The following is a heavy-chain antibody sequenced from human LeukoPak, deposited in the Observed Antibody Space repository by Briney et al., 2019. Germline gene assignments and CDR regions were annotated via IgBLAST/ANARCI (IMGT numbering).Heavy chain of an antibody. CDR3: TSAADTPTGLTTP. CDR1: GFTFCTYG. V-gene: IGHV1-18*01. CDR2: ISVYNGNT. D-gene: IGHD1-1*01. Sequence: ASVKVSCKASGFTFCTYGVAWVRQAPGQGPEWMGWISVYNGNTKYAQKLQGRVTMTTDTSTSTAYMELRSLCSDDTAVYYWTSAADTPTGLTTPWGQGTLVTVSS. J-gene: IGHJ4*02.